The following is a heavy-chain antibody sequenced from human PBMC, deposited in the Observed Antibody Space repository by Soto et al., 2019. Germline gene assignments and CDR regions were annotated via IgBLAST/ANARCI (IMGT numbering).Heavy chain of an antibody. CDR2: IIPIFGTA. Sequence: QVQLVQSGAEVKKPGSSVKVSCKASGGTFSSYAISWVRQAPGQGLEWMGGIIPIFGTANYAQKFQGRVTITAHESTITAKMELSSLVSDDTAVYYCARARKQVFWRGYQKTGWFVPWGQGTLVTVSS. CDR1: GGTFSSYA. D-gene: IGHD3-3*01. V-gene: IGHV1-69*01. CDR3: ARARKQVFWRGYQKTGWFVP. J-gene: IGHJ5*02.